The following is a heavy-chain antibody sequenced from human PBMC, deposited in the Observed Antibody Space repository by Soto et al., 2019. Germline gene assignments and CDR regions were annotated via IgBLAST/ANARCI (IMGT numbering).Heavy chain of an antibody. CDR2: IYYSGST. J-gene: IGHJ4*02. V-gene: IGHV4-31*03. CDR1: GGSISSGGYY. D-gene: IGHD4-17*01. Sequence: SETLSLTCTVSGGSISSGGYYWSWIRQHPGKGLEWIGYIYYSGSTYYNPSLKSRVTISVDTSKNQFSLKLSSVTAADTAVYYCARVLRPTQIFDYWGQGTLVTVS. CDR3: ARVLRPTQIFDY.